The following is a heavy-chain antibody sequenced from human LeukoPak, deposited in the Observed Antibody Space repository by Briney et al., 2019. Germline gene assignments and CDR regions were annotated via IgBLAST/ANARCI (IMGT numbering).Heavy chain of an antibody. J-gene: IGHJ3*02. V-gene: IGHV3-7*01. Sequence: GGSLRLSCAASGFTFSSYWMSWVRQAPGKGLEWVANIKQDGSEKYYVDSVKGRFTISRDNAKNSLYLQMNSLRAEDTAVYYCARRRRSGSSDAFDIWGQGTMVTVSS. CDR1: GFTFSSYW. D-gene: IGHD1-26*01. CDR2: IKQDGSEK. CDR3: ARRRRSGSSDAFDI.